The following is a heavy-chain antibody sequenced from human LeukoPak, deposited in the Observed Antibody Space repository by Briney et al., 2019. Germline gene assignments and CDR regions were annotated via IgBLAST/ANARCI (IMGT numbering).Heavy chain of an antibody. CDR3: ARGGQQLGVRFDP. CDR2: FYYSGST. D-gene: IGHD6-13*01. CDR1: GGSISSSSYY. J-gene: IGHJ5*02. V-gene: IGHV4-30-4*08. Sequence: SETLSLTCTVSGGSISSSSYYWGWIRQPPGKGLEWIGYFYYSGSTYYNPSLKSRVTISVDTSKNQFSLKLSSVTAADTAVYYCARGGQQLGVRFDPWGQGTLVTVSS.